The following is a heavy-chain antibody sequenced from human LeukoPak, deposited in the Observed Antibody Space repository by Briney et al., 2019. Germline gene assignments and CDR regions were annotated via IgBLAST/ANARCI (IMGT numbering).Heavy chain of an antibody. V-gene: IGHV3-48*02. CDR3: ARDVRWLRFVFDH. J-gene: IGHJ4*02. Sequence: GGSLTLACAVSAFTFSDFSVNWDRPAPGKVLEWVSYIGSSSSTVYYADSVKGRFTISRDNAKNSLYLEMNSLRDEDTAVYYCARDVRWLRFVFDHWGQGIPVTVSS. CDR2: IGSSSSTV. D-gene: IGHD5-12*01. CDR1: AFTFSDFS.